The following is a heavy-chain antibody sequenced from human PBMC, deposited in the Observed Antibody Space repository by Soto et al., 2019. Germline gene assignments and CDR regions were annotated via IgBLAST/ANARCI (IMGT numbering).Heavy chain of an antibody. V-gene: IGHV1-69*13. J-gene: IGHJ6*02. CDR3: ARDRGGGHSLGHIYYYYGMDV. CDR1: GGTFSSYA. CDR2: IIPIFGTA. D-gene: IGHD3-10*01. Sequence: SVKVSCKASGGTFSSYAISWVRQAPGQGLEWMGGIIPIFGTANYAQKFQGRVTITADESTSTAYMELSSLRSEDTAVYYCARDRGGGHSLGHIYYYYGMDVWGQGTTVTVSS.